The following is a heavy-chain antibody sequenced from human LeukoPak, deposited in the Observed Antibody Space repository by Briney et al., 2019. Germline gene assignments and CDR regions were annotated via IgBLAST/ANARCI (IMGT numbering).Heavy chain of an antibody. D-gene: IGHD3-10*01. J-gene: IGHJ4*02. Sequence: SETLSLTCTVSGGSVSTYYWSWIRQPPGKGLEWIGYIYYSGGTNYNPSLKSRVTISVGTSKNQFSLKLSSVTAADAAVYYCARETGYFDYWGQGTLVTVSS. CDR3: ARETGYFDY. CDR1: GGSVSTYY. CDR2: IYYSGGT. V-gene: IGHV4-59*02.